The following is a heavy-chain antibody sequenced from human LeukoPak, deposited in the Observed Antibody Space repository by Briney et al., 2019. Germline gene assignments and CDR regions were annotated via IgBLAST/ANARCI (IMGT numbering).Heavy chain of an antibody. CDR2: INHSGST. V-gene: IGHV4-34*01. CDR3: ATMGRGVIWAFDI. J-gene: IGHJ3*02. Sequence: KPSETLSLTCAAYGGSFSGDYWSWIRQPPGKGLEWIGEINHSGSTNYNPSLKSRVTISVDTSKNQFSLKLSFVTAADTAVYYCATMGRGVIWAFDIWGQGTMVTVSS. D-gene: IGHD3-10*01. CDR1: GGSFSGDY.